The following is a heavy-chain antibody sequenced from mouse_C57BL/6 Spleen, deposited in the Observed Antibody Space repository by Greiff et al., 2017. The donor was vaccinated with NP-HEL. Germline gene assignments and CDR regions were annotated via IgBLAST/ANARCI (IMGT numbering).Heavy chain of an antibody. J-gene: IGHJ1*03. CDR3: ARRGEYYWYFDV. Sequence: EVKLMESGGGLVQPGGSLKLSCAASGFTFSDYYMYWVRQTPEKRLEWVAYISNGGGSTYYPDTVKGRFTISRDNAKNTLYLQMSRLKSEDTAMYYCARRGEYYWYFDVWGTGTTVTVSS. CDR2: ISNGGGST. V-gene: IGHV5-12*01. D-gene: IGHD5-2*01. CDR1: GFTFSDYY.